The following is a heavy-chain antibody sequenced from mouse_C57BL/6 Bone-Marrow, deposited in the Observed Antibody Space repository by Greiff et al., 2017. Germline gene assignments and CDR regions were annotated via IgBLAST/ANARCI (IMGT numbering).Heavy chain of an antibody. CDR1: GYTFTSYD. CDR2: IYPRDGST. Sequence: VQLQQSGPELVKPGASVKLSCKASGYTFTSYDINWVKQRPGQGLEWIGWIYPRDGSTKYNAKFKGKATLTVDTSSSTAYMELHSLTSEDSAVYFCARSIYGNFSSYWYFDVWGTGTTVTVSS. V-gene: IGHV1-85*01. J-gene: IGHJ1*03. CDR3: ARSIYGNFSSYWYFDV. D-gene: IGHD2-1*01.